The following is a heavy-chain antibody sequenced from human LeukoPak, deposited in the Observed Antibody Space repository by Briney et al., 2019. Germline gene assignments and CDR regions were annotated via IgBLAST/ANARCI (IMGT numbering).Heavy chain of an antibody. V-gene: IGHV1-46*01. D-gene: IGHD5-24*01. Sequence: ASVKVSCKASGYTFTGYYMHWVRQAPGQGLEWMGIINPSGGSTSYAQKFQGRVTMTRDMSTSTVYMELSSLRSEDTAVYYCARASVATIAAFDYWGQGTLVTVSS. CDR2: INPSGGST. CDR1: GYTFTGYY. CDR3: ARASVATIAAFDY. J-gene: IGHJ4*02.